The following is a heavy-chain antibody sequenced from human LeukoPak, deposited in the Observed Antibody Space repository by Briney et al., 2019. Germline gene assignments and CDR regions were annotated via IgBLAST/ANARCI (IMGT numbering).Heavy chain of an antibody. Sequence: SETLSLTCAVYGGSFSGYYWSWIRQPPGKGLEWIGEINHSGSTNYNPSLKSRVTISVDTSKNQFSLKLSSVTAADTAVYYCARNKYYYGSKNYGVPNWFDPWGQGTLVTVSS. CDR3: ARNKYYYGSKNYGVPNWFDP. J-gene: IGHJ5*02. D-gene: IGHD3-10*01. CDR2: INHSGST. V-gene: IGHV4-34*01. CDR1: GGSFSGYY.